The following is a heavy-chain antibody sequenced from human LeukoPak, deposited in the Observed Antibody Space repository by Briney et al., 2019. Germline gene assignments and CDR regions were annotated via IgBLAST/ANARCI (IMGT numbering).Heavy chain of an antibody. V-gene: IGHV3-30*04. CDR2: ILYEGSNK. CDR3: ATDFRDSDYDAPFDY. J-gene: IGHJ4*02. D-gene: IGHD5-12*01. CDR1: GVTFSIYA. Sequence: GGSLRLSCAASGVTFSIYAMHWGRHAPGKGLECGAVILYEGSNKYYADSAKGRFTISRDNSKNTLYLQMNSLRDEDTPVYYCATDFRDSDYDAPFDYWGQGTLVTVSA.